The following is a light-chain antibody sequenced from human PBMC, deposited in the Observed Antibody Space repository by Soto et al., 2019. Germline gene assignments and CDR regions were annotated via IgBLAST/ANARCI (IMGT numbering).Light chain of an antibody. CDR1: SSDVGGYNY. CDR3: SSYTSSSTLV. V-gene: IGLV2-14*01. J-gene: IGLJ3*02. CDR2: DVG. Sequence: QSVLTQPASVSGSPGQSITISCTGTSSDVGGYNYVSWYQQHPGKAPKLMIYDVGNRPSGVSNRFSGSKSGNTASPTISGLQAEDEADYYCSSYTSSSTLVFGGGTKLTVL.